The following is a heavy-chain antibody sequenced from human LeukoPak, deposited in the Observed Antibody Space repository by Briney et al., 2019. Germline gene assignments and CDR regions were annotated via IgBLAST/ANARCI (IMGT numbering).Heavy chain of an antibody. Sequence: SETLSLTCSVSGDSISGLYWSWIRQPPGKGLEWIGYIFHGGSSNNNPSLKSRVTISADTSKNQVSLRLTSVTAADTAVYYCASLATSRLGTSYRAFHRDFWGQGTLVTVSS. CDR1: GDSISGLY. CDR2: IFHGGSS. J-gene: IGHJ4*02. D-gene: IGHD7-27*01. CDR3: ASLATSRLGTSYRAFHRDF. V-gene: IGHV4-59*08.